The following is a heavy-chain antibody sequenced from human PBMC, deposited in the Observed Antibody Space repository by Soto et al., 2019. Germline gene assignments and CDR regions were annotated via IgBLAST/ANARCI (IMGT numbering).Heavy chain of an antibody. CDR2: IDPSDSYT. V-gene: IGHV5-10-1*01. Sequence: GESLKISCKGSGYSFTSYWISWVRQMPEKGLEWMGRIDPSDSYTNYSPSFQGHVTISADKSISTAYLQWSSLKASDTAMYYCARRHGSGWFRGADYYYGMDVWGQGTTVTVSS. CDR3: ARRHGSGWFRGADYYYGMDV. D-gene: IGHD6-19*01. J-gene: IGHJ6*02. CDR1: GYSFTSYW.